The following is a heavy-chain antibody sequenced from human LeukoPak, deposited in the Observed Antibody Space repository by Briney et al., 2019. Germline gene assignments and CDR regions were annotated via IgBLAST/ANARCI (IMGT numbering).Heavy chain of an antibody. CDR1: GGSISSSSYY. V-gene: IGHV4-39*01. J-gene: IGHJ4*02. CDR3: ARLIWFGDPGDY. Sequence: SETLSLTCTVSGGSISSSSYYWGWIRQPPGKGLEWIGSIYYSGSTYYNPSLKSRVTISVDTSKNQFSLKLSSVTAADTAVYYCARLIWFGDPGDYWGQGTLVTVSS. D-gene: IGHD3-10*01. CDR2: IYYSGST.